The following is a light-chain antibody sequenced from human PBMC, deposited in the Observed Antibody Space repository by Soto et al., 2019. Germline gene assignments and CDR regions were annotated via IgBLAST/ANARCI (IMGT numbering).Light chain of an antibody. CDR2: GAS. Sequence: EIVMTQSPDTLSVSPGERATLSCRASQSVSDNLAWYQQKPGQPPRLLIYGASTRATGVPSRFSGSGSGRDFTRTISSLQSADFAVYYCQHCNDWSAFGQGTRLEIK. J-gene: IGKJ5*01. CDR1: QSVSDN. V-gene: IGKV3-15*01. CDR3: QHCNDWSA.